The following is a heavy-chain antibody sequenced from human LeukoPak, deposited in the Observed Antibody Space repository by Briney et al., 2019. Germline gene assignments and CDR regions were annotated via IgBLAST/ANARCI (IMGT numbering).Heavy chain of an antibody. CDR3: AKRRGCTGGVCYGYDFDY. J-gene: IGHJ4*02. Sequence: SGGSLRPSCAVSGFRFSSYAMNWVRQAPGKGLEWVSAISGGGETTYYADSVKGRFTISRDNSKNTLYLQMDSLRAEDTAVYYCAKRRGCTGGVCYGYDFDYWGQGTLVTISS. D-gene: IGHD2-8*02. CDR2: ISGGGETT. CDR1: GFRFSSYA. V-gene: IGHV3-23*01.